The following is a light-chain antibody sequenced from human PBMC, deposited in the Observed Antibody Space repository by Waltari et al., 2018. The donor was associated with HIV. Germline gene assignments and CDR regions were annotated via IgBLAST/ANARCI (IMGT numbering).Light chain of an antibody. J-gene: IGLJ3*02. CDR2: EVT. V-gene: IGLV2-23*02. CDR3: CSYAGSGLV. Sequence: QSALTQSASVSGSPGQSITISCTGTSSDVGAYPLVSWYQQHPDEVPKPLIYEVTKRPAVVSTRFSGTKSGKTASLTISGLQAEDEADYYCCSYAGSGLVFGGGTKLTVL. CDR1: SSDVGAYPL.